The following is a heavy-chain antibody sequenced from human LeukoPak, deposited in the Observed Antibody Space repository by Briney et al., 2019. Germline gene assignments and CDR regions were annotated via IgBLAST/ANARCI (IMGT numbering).Heavy chain of an antibody. J-gene: IGHJ4*02. CDR2: ISAYNGNT. Sequence: GASVKVSCKASGYTFTSYGISWVRQAPGQGLEWMGWISAYNGNTNYAQKLQGRVTMTTDTSTSTAYMELRRLRSDDTAVYYCARVGYNWNDDYYFDYWGQGTLVTVSS. D-gene: IGHD1-1*01. CDR1: GYTFTSYG. CDR3: ARVGYNWNDDYYFDY. V-gene: IGHV1-18*04.